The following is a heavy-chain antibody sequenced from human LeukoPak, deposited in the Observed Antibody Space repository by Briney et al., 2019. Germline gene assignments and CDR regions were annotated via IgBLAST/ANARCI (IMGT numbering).Heavy chain of an antibody. CDR1: GGSIGSYY. CDR3: ARLGYSSGWAFVY. CDR2: IYYSGST. V-gene: IGHV4-59*08. D-gene: IGHD6-19*01. Sequence: SETLSLTCTDPGGSIGSYYWSWIRQPPGKGLEWIGYIYYSGSTNYNPSLKSRVTISVDTSKNQFSLKLSSVTAADTAVYYCARLGYSSGWAFVYWGQGTLVTVS. J-gene: IGHJ4*02.